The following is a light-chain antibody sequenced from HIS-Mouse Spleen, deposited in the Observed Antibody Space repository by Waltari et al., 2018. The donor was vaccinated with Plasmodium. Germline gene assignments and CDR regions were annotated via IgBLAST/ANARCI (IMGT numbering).Light chain of an antibody. Sequence: SYHLTQPPPVPVSPRQPSRITCSGDALPKKYAYWYQQKSGQAPVLVIYEDSKRPSGIPERFSGSSSGTMATLTISGAQVEDEADYYCYSTDSSGNHRVFGGGTKLTVL. CDR3: YSTDSSGNHRV. CDR1: ALPKKY. J-gene: IGLJ3*02. V-gene: IGLV3-10*01. CDR2: EDS.